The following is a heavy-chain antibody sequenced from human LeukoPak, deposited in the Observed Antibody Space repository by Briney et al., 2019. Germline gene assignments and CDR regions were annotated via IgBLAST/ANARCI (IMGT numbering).Heavy chain of an antibody. CDR3: ARLSSSSDMDV. V-gene: IGHV4-59*08. Sequence: SETLSLTCTVSGGSISSYYWSWIRQPPGKGLEWIGYIYYSGSTNYNPSLKSRVTISVDTSKNQFSLKLNSVTAADTAVYYCARLSSSSDMDVWGKGTTVTVSS. CDR1: GGSISSYY. D-gene: IGHD2-2*01. CDR2: IYYSGST. J-gene: IGHJ6*03.